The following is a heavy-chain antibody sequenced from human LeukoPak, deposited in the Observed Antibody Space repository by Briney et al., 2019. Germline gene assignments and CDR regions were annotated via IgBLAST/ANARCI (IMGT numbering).Heavy chain of an antibody. CDR2: IVVGSGNT. Sequence: SVKVSCKASGFTFTSSAMQWVRQARGQRLEWIGWIVVGSGNTNYAQKFQERVTITRDMSTSTAYMELSSLRSEDTAVYYCAREYYYGSGSYYGWFDPWGQGTLVTVSS. D-gene: IGHD3-10*01. CDR3: AREYYYGSGSYYGWFDP. V-gene: IGHV1-58*02. J-gene: IGHJ5*02. CDR1: GFTFTSSA.